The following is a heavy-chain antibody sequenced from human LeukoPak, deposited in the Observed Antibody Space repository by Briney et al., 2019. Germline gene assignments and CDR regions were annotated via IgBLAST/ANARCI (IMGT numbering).Heavy chain of an antibody. J-gene: IGHJ3*01. CDR3: ARTQCLEDAFDF. CDR1: DDTFSNYG. Sequence: ASVKVSCKASDDTFSNYGISWVRQAPGQGLEWMGWISTYNGNTHYAQKFQGRVTMTTDTSTNIAYLELRDLRSDDTAVYYCARTQCLEDAFDFWGQGTVVTVSS. CDR2: ISTYNGNT. D-gene: IGHD1-1*01. V-gene: IGHV1-18*01.